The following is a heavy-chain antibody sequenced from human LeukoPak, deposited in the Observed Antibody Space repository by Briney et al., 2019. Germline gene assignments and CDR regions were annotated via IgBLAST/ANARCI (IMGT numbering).Heavy chain of an antibody. J-gene: IGHJ4*02. Sequence: GSLRLSCAASGFTFSSYAMSWVRQAPGKGLEWGSAISGSGGSTYYADSVKGRVTISRDNSKNTLYLQMNSLRAEDTAVYYCAKDGDMGTGTTNWGQGTLVTVSS. V-gene: IGHV3-23*01. D-gene: IGHD1-7*01. CDR2: ISGSGGST. CDR3: AKDGDMGTGTTN. CDR1: GFTFSSYA.